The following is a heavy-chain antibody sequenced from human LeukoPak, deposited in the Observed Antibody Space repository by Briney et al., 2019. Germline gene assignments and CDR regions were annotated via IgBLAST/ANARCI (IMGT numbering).Heavy chain of an antibody. CDR2: ISAAGRTT. CDR1: GFTFSSYV. V-gene: IGHV3-23*01. J-gene: IGHJ5*02. CDR3: TKADLYNAGDEA. Sequence: PGGSLRLSCAASGFTFSSYVMSWVRQAPGKGLEWVAGISAAGRTTYYADSVKGRFTVSRDNPRNTLFLQMKSLRVEDTAIYYCTKADLYNAGDEAWGLGTLVTVSS. D-gene: IGHD7-27*01.